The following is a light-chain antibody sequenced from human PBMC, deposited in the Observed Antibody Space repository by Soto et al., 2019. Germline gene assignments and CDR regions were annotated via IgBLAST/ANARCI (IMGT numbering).Light chain of an antibody. Sequence: DLQLTQSPSSLSASVGDSVTITCRASQTTNNYLYWYQQKPGKAPKLLIDTAASLHGGVPSRFTFTTSGTSFTLTISSLQPEDFATYYCHQTYPTPPTFGQGTKVEIK. J-gene: IGKJ1*01. CDR2: TAA. CDR1: QTTNNY. CDR3: HQTYPTPPT. V-gene: IGKV1-39*01.